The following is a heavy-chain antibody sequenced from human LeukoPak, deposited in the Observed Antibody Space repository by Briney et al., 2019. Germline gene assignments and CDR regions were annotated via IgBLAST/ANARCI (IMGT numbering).Heavy chain of an antibody. J-gene: IGHJ4*02. Sequence: ASVKVSCKVSGYTLTELSMHWVRQAPGKGPEWMGGFDPEDGETIYAQKFQGRVTMTEDTSTDTAYMELSSLRSEDTAVYYCATGVTIFGVVIPLDYWGQGTLVTVSS. D-gene: IGHD3-3*01. V-gene: IGHV1-24*01. CDR3: ATGVTIFGVVIPLDY. CDR2: FDPEDGET. CDR1: GYTLTELS.